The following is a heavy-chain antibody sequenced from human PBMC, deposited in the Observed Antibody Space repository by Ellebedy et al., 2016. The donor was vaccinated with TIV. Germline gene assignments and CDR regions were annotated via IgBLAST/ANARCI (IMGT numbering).Heavy chain of an antibody. V-gene: IGHV1-69*13. J-gene: IGHJ4*02. Sequence: AASVKVSCKASGDILSSYAISWVRQAPGQGLEWMGGVIPIIGAVNYAQAFQGRVTITADAFTYTSHMLLSSLRSDDTAIYYCVRIEDGGWALDHWGQGTLVTVSS. D-gene: IGHD6-19*01. CDR2: VIPIIGAV. CDR1: GDILSSYA. CDR3: VRIEDGGWALDH.